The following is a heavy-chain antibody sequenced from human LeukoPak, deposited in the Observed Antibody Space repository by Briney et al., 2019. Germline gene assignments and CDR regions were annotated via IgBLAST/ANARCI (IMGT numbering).Heavy chain of an antibody. J-gene: IGHJ3*02. V-gene: IGHV3-23*01. D-gene: IGHD2-21*02. CDR1: GFTFSSYA. CDR2: ISDSGGTT. CDR3: AKIEGPFEPGHIVVVTAPSAFDI. Sequence: GGSLRLSCGASGFTFSSYAMSWVRQAPGKGPEWFSMISDSGGTTKYADSVKGRFTISRDNSKNTLFLQINSLRAGDTAVYYCAKIEGPFEPGHIVVVTAPSAFDIWGQGTMVTVSS.